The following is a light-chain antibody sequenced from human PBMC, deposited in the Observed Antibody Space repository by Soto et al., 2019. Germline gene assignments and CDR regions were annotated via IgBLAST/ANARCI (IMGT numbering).Light chain of an antibody. CDR2: GAS. V-gene: IGKV3-20*01. CDR3: QQYGSSPFT. CDR1: QSVINGY. Sequence: EVVLTQSPGTLSLSPGERATLSCRASQSVINGYLAWYQQRPGQPPRLVIYGASRRATGIPDRFSGSGSGTDFTLSISRLEPEDFAAYYCQQYGSSPFTFGGGTKVE. J-gene: IGKJ4*01.